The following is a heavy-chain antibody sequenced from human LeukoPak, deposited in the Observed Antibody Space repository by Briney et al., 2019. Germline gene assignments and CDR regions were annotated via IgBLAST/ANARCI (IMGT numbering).Heavy chain of an antibody. D-gene: IGHD2-2*01. J-gene: IGHJ4*02. CDR3: AKAHCSSTSCSRADN. CDR2: IDGSGGTT. Sequence: GGSLRLSRAASGFTFTRNAMAWVRQAPGRGLEWVSAIDGSGGTTLYADSVKGRVTTSRVQSTNTVYLQMNSLRADDTAVYYCAKAHCSSTSCSRADNWGQGTLVTVSS. CDR1: GFTFTRNA. V-gene: IGHV3-23*01.